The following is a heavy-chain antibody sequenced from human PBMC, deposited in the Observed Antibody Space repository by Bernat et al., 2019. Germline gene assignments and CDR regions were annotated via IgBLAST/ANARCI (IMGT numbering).Heavy chain of an antibody. CDR3: ASRGYSAYGEDFDY. CDR1: GGPFSGYY. V-gene: IGHV4-34*10. CDR2: INHSGST. Sequence: QVQLQESGPGLVKPSETLSLTCAVYGGPFSGYYWSWIRQPPGKGLEWIGEINHSGSTNYNPSLKSRVTISADRSKNQFSLKLSSVTAADTAVYYCASRGYSAYGEDFDYWGQGTLVTVSS. D-gene: IGHD5-12*01. J-gene: IGHJ4*02.